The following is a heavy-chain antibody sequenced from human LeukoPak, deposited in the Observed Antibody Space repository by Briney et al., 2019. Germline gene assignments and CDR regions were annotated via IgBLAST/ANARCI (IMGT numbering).Heavy chain of an antibody. V-gene: IGHV1-69*05. CDR2: IIPLFGSA. J-gene: IGHJ4*02. Sequence: ASVSVSCKASGGSLSSHTLSWVRQAPGQGLEWKGGIIPLFGSAQYAQKFQDRVTITMDDPASTAYMELRGLTSEDTAVFYCTRGVRAIPIYYWGQGTLVTLSS. CDR1: GGSLSSHT. D-gene: IGHD1-26*01. CDR3: TRGVRAIPIYY.